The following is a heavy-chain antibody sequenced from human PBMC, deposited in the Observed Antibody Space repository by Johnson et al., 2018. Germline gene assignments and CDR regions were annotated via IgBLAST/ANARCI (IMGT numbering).Heavy chain of an antibody. J-gene: IGHJ6*03. CDR1: GFTFDDYA. CDR3: ARSGYSGSVYYMDG. V-gene: IGHV3-9*01. D-gene: IGHD5-12*01. Sequence: EVQLQESGGGLVQPGRSLRLSCAASGFTFDDYAMHWVRQAPGKGLEWVSSISWNSGSIGYADSVKGRFTISRDNAKNSLYLQMNSLRAEDTALYYCARSGYSGSVYYMDGWGKETTVTVSS. CDR2: ISWNSGSI.